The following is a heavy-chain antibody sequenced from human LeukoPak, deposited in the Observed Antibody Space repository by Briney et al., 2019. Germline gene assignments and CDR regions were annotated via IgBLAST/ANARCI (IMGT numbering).Heavy chain of an antibody. D-gene: IGHD1-26*01. J-gene: IGHJ4*02. CDR1: GYTFTRYG. V-gene: IGHV1-18*01. Sequence: ASVKVSCKASGYTFTRYGISWVRQAPGQGLEWMGWISGYNGNTNYAQKLQGRVSMTADTSTSTAYMELRSLRSDDTAVYYCARSGRGTYYYFDYWGQGTLVTASS. CDR2: ISGYNGNT. CDR3: ARSGRGTYYYFDY.